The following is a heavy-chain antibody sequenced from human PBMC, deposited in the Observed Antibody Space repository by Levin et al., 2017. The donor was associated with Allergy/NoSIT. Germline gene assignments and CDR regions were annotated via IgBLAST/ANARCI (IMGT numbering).Heavy chain of an antibody. CDR1: GYSFITYD. CDR2: ISGDTGNT. J-gene: IGHJ5*02. D-gene: IGHD3-16*01. V-gene: IGHV1-18*01. Sequence: ASVKVSCKTSGYSFITYDISWVRQAPRQGLEWMGWISGDTGNTNYAQKFQGRVTMTTDTSTSTAYMELRSLRFDDTAVYYCARDSLGSEIDPWGQGTLVTVSS. CDR3: ARDSLGSEIDP.